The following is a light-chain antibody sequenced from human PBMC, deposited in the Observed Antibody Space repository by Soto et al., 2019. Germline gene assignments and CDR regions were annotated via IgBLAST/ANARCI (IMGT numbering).Light chain of an antibody. CDR1: SSDVGGYNY. CDR3: SSYTSSSTLVV. J-gene: IGLJ2*01. Sequence: QSAPTQPASVSGSPGQSITISCTGTSSDVGGYNYVSWYQQHPGKAPKLMIYDVSNRPSGVSNRFSGSKSGNTASLTISGLQAEDEAYYYCSSYTSSSTLVVFGGGTKLTIL. CDR2: DVS. V-gene: IGLV2-14*01.